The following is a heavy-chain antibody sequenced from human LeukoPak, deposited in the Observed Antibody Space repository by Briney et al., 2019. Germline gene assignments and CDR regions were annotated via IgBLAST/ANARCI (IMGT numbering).Heavy chain of an antibody. CDR2: ITPSGGST. D-gene: IGHD3-22*01. V-gene: IGHV1-46*01. J-gene: IGHJ4*02. CDR3: ARFDSSGYYLDY. CDR1: GYTFTSYY. Sequence: GASVKVSCKASGYTFTSYYMHWVQQAPGQGLEWMGIITPSGGSTSYAQKFQGRVTMTRDTSTSTVYMELSSLRSEDTAVYYCARFDSSGYYLDYWGQGTLVTVSS.